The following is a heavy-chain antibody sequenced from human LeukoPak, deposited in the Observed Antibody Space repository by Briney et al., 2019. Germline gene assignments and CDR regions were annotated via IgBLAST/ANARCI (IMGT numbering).Heavy chain of an antibody. CDR2: IDGNAGRT. CDR1: GFTFSNYA. D-gene: IGHD6-19*01. Sequence: QPGGSLRLSCAASGFTFSNYAMGWVRQAPGKGLEWISVIDGNAGRTYYAGALKGRFTISRDNSKNTLYLRMNSLRVEDTAVYYCVKRPQISGWYGYFDYWGQGTRVTVSS. V-gene: IGHV3-23*01. J-gene: IGHJ4*02. CDR3: VKRPQISGWYGYFDY.